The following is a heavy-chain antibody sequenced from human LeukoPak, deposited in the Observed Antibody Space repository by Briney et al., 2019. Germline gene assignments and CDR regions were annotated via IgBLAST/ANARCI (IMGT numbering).Heavy chain of an antibody. V-gene: IGHV3-23*01. CDR2: ISGSGGST. D-gene: IGHD6-6*01. Sequence: GGSLRLSCAASGFTFSSYAMSWVRQAPGKGLEWVSAISGSGGSTYYADSVKGRFTISRDSSKNTLYLQMNSLRAEDTAVYYCAKVESRLGTYQYIYWGQGTLVTVFS. CDR1: GFTFSSYA. CDR3: AKVESRLGTYQYIY. J-gene: IGHJ4*02.